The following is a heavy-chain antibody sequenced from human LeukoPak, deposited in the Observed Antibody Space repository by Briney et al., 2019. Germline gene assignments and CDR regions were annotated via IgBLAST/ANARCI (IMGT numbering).Heavy chain of an antibody. CDR3: ARDQFRYYYYYMDV. Sequence: KPSETLSLTCTVSGGSISSYYWSWIRQPAGKGLEWIGRIYTSGSTNYNPSLKSRVTISVDTSKNQFSLKLSSVTAADTAVYYCARDQFRYYYYYMDVWGKGTTVTVSS. J-gene: IGHJ6*03. CDR2: IYTSGST. D-gene: IGHD3-10*01. CDR1: GGSISSYY. V-gene: IGHV4-4*07.